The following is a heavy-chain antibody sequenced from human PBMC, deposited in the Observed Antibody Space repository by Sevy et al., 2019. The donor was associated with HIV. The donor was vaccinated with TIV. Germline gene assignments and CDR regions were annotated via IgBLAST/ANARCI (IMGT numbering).Heavy chain of an antibody. CDR3: ATRSHTSGWYPPPGGDAFDI. J-gene: IGHJ3*02. V-gene: IGHV1-24*01. CDR1: GYTLTELS. D-gene: IGHD6-19*01. Sequence: ASVKVSCKVSGYTLTELSMHWVRQAPGKGLEWMEGFDPEDGETIYAQKFQGRVTMTEDTSTDTAYMELSSLRSEDTAVYYCATRSHTSGWYPPPGGDAFDIWGQGTMVTVSS. CDR2: FDPEDGET.